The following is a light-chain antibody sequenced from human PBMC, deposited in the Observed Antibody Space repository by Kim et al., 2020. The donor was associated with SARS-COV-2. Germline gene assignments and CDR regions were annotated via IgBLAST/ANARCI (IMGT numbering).Light chain of an antibody. CDR3: SSYTSSSTYV. CDR1: SSDVGSYNR. V-gene: IGLV2-18*02. CDR2: EVS. Sequence: SPGQSVTLSCAGASSDVGSYNRVAWYQQPPGTAPKLMIYEVSNRPSGVPDRFSGSKSGNTASLTISGLQAEDEADYYCSSYTSSSTYVFGTGTKVTVL. J-gene: IGLJ1*01.